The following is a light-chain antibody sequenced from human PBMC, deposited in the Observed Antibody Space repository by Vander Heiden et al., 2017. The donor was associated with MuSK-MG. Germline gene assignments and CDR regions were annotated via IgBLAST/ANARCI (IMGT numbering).Light chain of an antibody. V-gene: IGKV1-39*01. CDR2: ESP. J-gene: IGKJ3*01. CDR1: QSISSY. Sequence: DIQMIQSPSSLSASVGDRVTITCRASQSISSYLNWYQQKPGKAPKLLIYESPSLQSGVPSRFSGSGSATDFTLTISRLQPEDFATYYCQQSDSTPITFGHGTKVDIK. CDR3: QQSDSTPIT.